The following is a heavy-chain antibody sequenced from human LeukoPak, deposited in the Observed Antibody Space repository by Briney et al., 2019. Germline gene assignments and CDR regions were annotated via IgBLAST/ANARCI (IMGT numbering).Heavy chain of an antibody. CDR3: AKGGTADFWSGYCFDH. Sequence: GGSLRLSCAASGFTVSSYAMSWIRQAPGGGLEWGSAISGSGGSTYYDDSVKGRFTISRDNSKNTLYLQMNCLRAEDTAVYYCAKGGTADFWSGYCFDHWGQGTLVTVSS. CDR2: ISGSGGST. J-gene: IGHJ4*02. V-gene: IGHV3-23*02. D-gene: IGHD3-3*01. CDR1: GFTVSSYA.